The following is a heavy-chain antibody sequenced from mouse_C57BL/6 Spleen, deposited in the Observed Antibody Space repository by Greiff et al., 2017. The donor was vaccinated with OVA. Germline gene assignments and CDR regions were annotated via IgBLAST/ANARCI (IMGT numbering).Heavy chain of an antibody. J-gene: IGHJ4*01. V-gene: IGHV1-82*01. CDR1: GYAFSSSW. D-gene: IGHD2-4*01. CDR3: AREHYDYDEGMDY. Sequence: VQLQQSGPELVKPGASVKISCKASGYAFSSSWMNWVKQRPGKGLEWIGRIYPGDGDTNYNGKFKGKATLTADKSSSTAYMQLSSLTSEDSAVYFCAREHYDYDEGMDYWGQGTSVTVSS. CDR2: IYPGDGDT.